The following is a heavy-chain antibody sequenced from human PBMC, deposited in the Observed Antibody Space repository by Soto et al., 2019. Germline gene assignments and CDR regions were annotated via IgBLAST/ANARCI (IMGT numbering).Heavy chain of an antibody. CDR2: VTANGGST. J-gene: IGHJ6*02. CDR3: ASLGVGDWANYYYYYGMDV. CDR1: GFTFSVYA. Sequence: GGSLRLSCAATGFTFSVYAMTWVRQAPGKGLEWVSAVTANGGSTYSADSVKGRFTISRDNPKNTLFLQMNSLRAEDTAVYYCASLGVGDWANYYYYYGMDVWGQGTTVTVS. V-gene: IGHV3-23*01. D-gene: IGHD2-21*02.